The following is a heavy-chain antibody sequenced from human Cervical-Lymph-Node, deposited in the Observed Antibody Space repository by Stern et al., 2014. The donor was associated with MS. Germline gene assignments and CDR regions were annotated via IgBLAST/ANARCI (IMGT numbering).Heavy chain of an antibody. CDR3: AKDVDYDFWSGYPDY. V-gene: IGHV3-30*18. D-gene: IGHD3-3*01. CDR2: ISHDGNKK. Sequence: VQLVESGGGVVQPGRSLRLSCAASGFTFSSYGMHWVRQAPGKGLAWVALISHDGNKKNYADSLKGRFTISRDNSKNTLYLQLNSLRPEDTGIYYCAKDVDYDFWSGYPDYWGQGALVTVSS. CDR1: GFTFSSYG. J-gene: IGHJ4*02.